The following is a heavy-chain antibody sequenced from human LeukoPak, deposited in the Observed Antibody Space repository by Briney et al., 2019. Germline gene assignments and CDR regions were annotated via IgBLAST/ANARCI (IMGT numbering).Heavy chain of an antibody. Sequence: GSLRLSCAASGFTFSSYWMHWVRQAPGKGLEWVANIQQDGSEKYYVDSVKGRFTISRDNAKNSLYLQMNSLRAEDTAVYYCARYKTRGVTVMDVWGKGTTVTVSS. CDR2: IQQDGSEK. V-gene: IGHV3-7*01. J-gene: IGHJ6*03. CDR3: ARYKTRGVTVMDV. D-gene: IGHD5-18*01. CDR1: GFTFSSYW.